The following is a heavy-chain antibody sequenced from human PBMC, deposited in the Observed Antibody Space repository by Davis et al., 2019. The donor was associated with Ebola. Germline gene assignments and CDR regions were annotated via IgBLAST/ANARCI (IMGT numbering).Heavy chain of an antibody. CDR2: IIPIFGTA. CDR1: GGTFSSYA. D-gene: IGHD2-2*01. V-gene: IGHV1-69*06. Sequence: AASVKVSCKASGGTFSSYAISWVRQAPGQGLEWMGGIIPIFGTANYAQKFQGRVTITADKSTSTAYMELSSLRSEDTAVYYCARDRRVPYYYYGMDVWGQGTTVTVSS. CDR3: ARDRRVPYYYYGMDV. J-gene: IGHJ6*02.